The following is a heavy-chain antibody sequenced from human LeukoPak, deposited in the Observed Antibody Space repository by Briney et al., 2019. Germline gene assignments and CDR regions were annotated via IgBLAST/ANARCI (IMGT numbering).Heavy chain of an antibody. V-gene: IGHV3-9*01. CDR1: GFTFDDYA. CDR2: ISWNSGNI. D-gene: IGHD5/OR15-5a*01. CDR3: AKASSTVSTFDY. J-gene: IGHJ4*02. Sequence: GGSLRLSCAVSGFTFDDYAMHWVRQAPGKGLEWVSGISWNSGNIGYTDSVKGRFTISRDKTKNSLYLQMNSLRAEDTPLYYCAKASSTVSTFDYWGQGTLVTVSS.